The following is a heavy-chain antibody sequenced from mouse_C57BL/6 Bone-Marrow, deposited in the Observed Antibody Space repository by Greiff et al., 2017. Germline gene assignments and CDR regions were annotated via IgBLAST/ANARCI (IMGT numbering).Heavy chain of an antibody. Sequence: EVKLMESGAELVRPGASVKLSCTASGFNIKDDYMHWVKQRPEQGLEWIGWIDPENGDTEYASKFQGKATITADTSSNTAYLQLSSLTSEDTAVYYCTTYYDGLYWYFDVWGTGTTVTVSS. J-gene: IGHJ1*03. CDR1: GFNIKDDY. V-gene: IGHV14-4*01. D-gene: IGHD2-3*01. CDR3: TTYYDGLYWYFDV. CDR2: IDPENGDT.